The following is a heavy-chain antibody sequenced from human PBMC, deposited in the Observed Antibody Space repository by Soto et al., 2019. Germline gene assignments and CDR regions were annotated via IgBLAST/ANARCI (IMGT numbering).Heavy chain of an antibody. J-gene: IGHJ4*02. CDR3: AKDPGIAVAGRPEGPY. D-gene: IGHD6-19*01. Sequence: QVQLVESGGGVVQPGRSLRLSCAASGFTFSSYGMHWVRQAPGKGLEWVAVISYDGSNKYYADSVKGRFTISRDNSKNTLYLQMNSLRAEDTAVYYCAKDPGIAVAGRPEGPYWGQGTLVTVSS. CDR1: GFTFSSYG. V-gene: IGHV3-30*18. CDR2: ISYDGSNK.